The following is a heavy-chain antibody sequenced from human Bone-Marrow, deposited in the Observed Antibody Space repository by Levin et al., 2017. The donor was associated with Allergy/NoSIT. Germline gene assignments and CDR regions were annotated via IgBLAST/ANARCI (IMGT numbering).Heavy chain of an antibody. V-gene: IGHV3-11*01. D-gene: IGHD3-16*01. J-gene: IGHJ3*01. CDR1: GFTFSTNS. CDR3: AREFGIGAFDV. CDR2: ISGAGNVM. Sequence: LSLTCAGPGFTFSTNSFNWVRQAPGKGLEWISYISGAGNVMDYADSVKGRFTISRDNAKNSLYLQLKNLRADDTAIYYCAREFGIGAFDVWGRGTMVTVSS.